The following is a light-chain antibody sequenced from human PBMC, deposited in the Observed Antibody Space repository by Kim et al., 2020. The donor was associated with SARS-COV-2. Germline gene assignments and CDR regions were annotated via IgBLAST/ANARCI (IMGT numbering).Light chain of an antibody. J-gene: IGKJ2*01. V-gene: IGKV1-39*01. CDR2: AAS. Sequence: DIQMTQSPSSLPASVGDRVTITCRASQRISSYLNWYQQKPGKAPNLLIYAASSLQSGVPSRFSGSGSGTDFTLTISSLQPEDFATYYCQQSYNTPYTFGQGTKLEI. CDR1: QRISSY. CDR3: QQSYNTPYT.